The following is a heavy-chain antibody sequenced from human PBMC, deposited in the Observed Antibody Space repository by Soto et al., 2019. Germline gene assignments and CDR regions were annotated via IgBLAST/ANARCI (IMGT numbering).Heavy chain of an antibody. J-gene: IGHJ6*02. D-gene: IGHD2-2*01. Sequence: VQLVESGGGVVQPGRSLRLSCAASGFTFSSYGMQWVRKAPGKGLEWVSVIWYDGSNKYYADSVKGRFTISRDNSKNTLYRQMNSLISEDTAVYYCARDADYQLLCDGMDVWGQGTTVTVSS. V-gene: IGHV3-33*01. CDR2: IWYDGSNK. CDR3: ARDADYQLLCDGMDV. CDR1: GFTFSSYG.